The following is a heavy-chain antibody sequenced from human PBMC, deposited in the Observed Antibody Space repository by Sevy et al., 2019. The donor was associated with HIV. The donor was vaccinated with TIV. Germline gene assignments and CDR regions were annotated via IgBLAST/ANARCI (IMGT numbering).Heavy chain of an antibody. CDR1: GFTFITYT. CDR2: IGISSSYI. CDR3: ARANLDSSGSYDAFDI. V-gene: IGHV3-21*01. Sequence: GGSLRLSCAASGFTFITYTMNWVRQAPGKGLEWVSSIGISSSYIDYADSVKGRFTISRDNAKNSLYLQMNSLRAEDMAVYYCARANLDSSGSYDAFDIWGQGTMVTVSS. D-gene: IGHD3-22*01. J-gene: IGHJ3*02.